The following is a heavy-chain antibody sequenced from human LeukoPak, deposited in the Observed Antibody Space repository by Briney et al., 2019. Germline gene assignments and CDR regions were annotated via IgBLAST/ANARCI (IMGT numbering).Heavy chain of an antibody. CDR3: ARIAAAGPFDY. CDR1: GFSVSSSY. D-gene: IGHD6-13*01. V-gene: IGHV3-53*01. J-gene: IGHJ4*02. CDR2: NYGGGSGGST. Sequence: QPGGSLRLSCAASGFSVSSSYMSWVRQAPGKGLEWVSVNYGGGSGGSTSYADSVKGRFTISRDNSKNTLYLQMNSLRAEDTAVYYCARIAAAGPFDYWGQGTLVTVSS.